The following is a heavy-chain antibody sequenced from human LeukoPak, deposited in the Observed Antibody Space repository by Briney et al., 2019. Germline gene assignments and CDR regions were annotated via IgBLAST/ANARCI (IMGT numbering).Heavy chain of an antibody. Sequence: SETLSLTCAVSGGSISSSNWWSWVRQPPGKGLEWIGEIYHSGSTNYNPSLKSRVTISVDKSKNQFSLKLSSVTAADTAVYYCATRLVPAASMGPTADAFDIWGQGTMVTVSS. CDR1: GGSISSSNW. D-gene: IGHD2-2*01. CDR3: ATRLVPAASMGPTADAFDI. CDR2: IYHSGST. V-gene: IGHV4-4*02. J-gene: IGHJ3*02.